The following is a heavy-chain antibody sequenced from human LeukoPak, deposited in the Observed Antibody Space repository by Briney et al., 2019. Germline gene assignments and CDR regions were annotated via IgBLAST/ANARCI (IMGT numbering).Heavy chain of an antibody. V-gene: IGHV4-61*01. Sequence: PSETLSLTCTVSGYSISSGYYWGWIRQPPGKGLEWIGYIYYSGSTNYNPSLKSRVTISVDTSKNQFSLKLSSVTAADTAVYYCARVWSSGYSLDYWGQGTLVTVSS. J-gene: IGHJ4*02. CDR1: GYSISSGYY. CDR2: IYYSGST. D-gene: IGHD3-22*01. CDR3: ARVWSSGYSLDY.